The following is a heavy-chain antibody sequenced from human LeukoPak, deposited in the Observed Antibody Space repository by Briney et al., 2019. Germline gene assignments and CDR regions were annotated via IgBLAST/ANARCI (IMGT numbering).Heavy chain of an antibody. D-gene: IGHD3-22*01. CDR2: INPNSGGT. J-gene: IGHJ4*02. V-gene: IGHV1-2*02. CDR3: ARDYYDSSGYYY. Sequence: ASVKVSCKASGYTFTGYYMHWVRQAPGQGLEWRGWINPNSGGTNYAQKFQGRVTMTRDTSISTVYMELSRLRSDDTAVYYCARDYYDSSGYYYWGQGTLVTVSS. CDR1: GYTFTGYY.